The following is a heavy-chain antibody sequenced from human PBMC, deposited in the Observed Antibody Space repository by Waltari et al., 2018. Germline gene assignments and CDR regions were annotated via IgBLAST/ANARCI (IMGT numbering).Heavy chain of an antibody. CDR2: ISGRGGST. J-gene: IGHJ4*02. CDR3: AKDPWSLRSPDYYLYFDY. CDR1: GFTFSSYA. Sequence: EVQLLESGGGLVQPGGSLRLSCAASGFTFSSYAISWVRQAPGRGLEWVTAISGRGGSTYYADSVKGRFTISRDDSKNTLYLQMNSLIAEDTAVYYCAKDPWSLRSPDYYLYFDYWGQGTLVTVSS. V-gene: IGHV3-23*01. D-gene: IGHD3-22*01.